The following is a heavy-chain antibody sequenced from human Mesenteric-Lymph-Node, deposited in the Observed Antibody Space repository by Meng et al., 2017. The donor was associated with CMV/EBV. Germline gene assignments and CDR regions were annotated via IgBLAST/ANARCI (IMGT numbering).Heavy chain of an antibody. CDR1: GGSISSYY. CDR2: MYYSGSS. V-gene: IGHV4-59*12. Sequence: SETLSLTCTVSGGSISSYYWSWIRQPPGKGLEWIGYMYYSGSSNYNPSLKSRVTISLDTSKNQFSLNLTSVTAADTAVYYCARDRAAAGSGYGMDVWGQGTTVTVSS. CDR3: ARDRAAAGSGYGMDV. D-gene: IGHD6-13*01. J-gene: IGHJ6*02.